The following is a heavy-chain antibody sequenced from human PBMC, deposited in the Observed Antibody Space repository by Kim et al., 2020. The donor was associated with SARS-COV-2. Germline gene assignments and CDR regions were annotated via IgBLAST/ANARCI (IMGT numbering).Heavy chain of an antibody. Sequence: YYVDSVKCRFTISRDNAKNSLYLQMNSLRAEDTAVYYCARTAQSEWDFDYWGQGTLVTVSS. V-gene: IGHV3-7*01. CDR3: ARTAQSEWDFDY. D-gene: IGHD1-26*01. J-gene: IGHJ4*02.